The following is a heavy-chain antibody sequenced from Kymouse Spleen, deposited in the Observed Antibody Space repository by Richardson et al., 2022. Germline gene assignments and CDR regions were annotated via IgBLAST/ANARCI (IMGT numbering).Heavy chain of an antibody. D-gene: IGHD6-6*01. V-gene: IGHV3-9*01. Sequence: EVQLVESGGGLVQPGRSLRLSCAASGFTFDDYAMHWVRQAPGKGLEWVSGISWNSGSIGYADSVKGRFTISRDNAKNSLYLQMNSLRAEDTALYYCAKDGIAARPGYYYYYGMDVWGQGTTVTVSS. J-gene: IGHJ6*02. CDR3: AKDGIAARPGYYYYYGMDV. CDR2: ISWNSGSI. CDR1: GFTFDDYA.